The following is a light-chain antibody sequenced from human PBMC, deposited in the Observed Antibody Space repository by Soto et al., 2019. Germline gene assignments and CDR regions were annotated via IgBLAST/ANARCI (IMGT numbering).Light chain of an antibody. Sequence: DIQMTQSPSTLSASVGDRVTITCRASQSISSWLAWYQQKPGRAPKLLIYKASTLESGVPSRFSGSGSGTEFTLTIGSPQPDDFATYYCQQYNSYSPTFGRGTKVDIK. V-gene: IGKV1-5*03. CDR2: KAS. CDR1: QSISSW. CDR3: QQYNSYSPT. J-gene: IGKJ1*01.